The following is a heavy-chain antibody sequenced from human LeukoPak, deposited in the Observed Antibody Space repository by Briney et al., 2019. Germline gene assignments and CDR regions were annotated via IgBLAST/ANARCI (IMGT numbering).Heavy chain of an antibody. CDR3: ARGAIQLWWNFDY. Sequence: SETLSLTCTVSGGSISSYYWSWIRQPPGKGLEWIGYIYYSGSTNYNPSLKSRVTISVDTSKNQFSLKLSSVTAADTAVYYCARGAIQLWWNFDYWGQGTLVTVSS. CDR2: IYYSGST. J-gene: IGHJ4*02. D-gene: IGHD5-18*01. CDR1: GGSISSYY. V-gene: IGHV4-59*01.